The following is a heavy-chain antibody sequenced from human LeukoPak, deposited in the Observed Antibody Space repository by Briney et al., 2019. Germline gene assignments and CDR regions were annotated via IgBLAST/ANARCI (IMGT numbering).Heavy chain of an antibody. J-gene: IGHJ3*02. CDR3: ASAVVITDTWDAFDI. CDR1: GYTFTSYY. D-gene: IGHD3-22*01. Sequence: ASVKVSCKTSGYTFTSYYIHWLRQAPGQRFEWMGWSDPKSGATKYEHFQGRVTMTRDTSISTAYMELSRLTSDDTAVYYCASAVVITDTWDAFDIWGQGTMVTVSS. CDR2: SDPKSGAT. V-gene: IGHV1-2*02.